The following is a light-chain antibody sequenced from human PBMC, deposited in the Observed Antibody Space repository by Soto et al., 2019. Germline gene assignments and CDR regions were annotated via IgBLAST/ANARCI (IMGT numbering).Light chain of an antibody. CDR1: QSISSY. CDR3: QPRYSTPRT. Sequence: DIQMTQSPSSLSASVGDRVTITCRASQSISSYLNWYQQKPGKAPKLLIYTASSLKSGVPSRFSGSGSGTDFTLTSSSLQPEDVATYSCQPRYSTPRTFGQGTKVEIK. J-gene: IGKJ1*01. CDR2: TAS. V-gene: IGKV1-39*01.